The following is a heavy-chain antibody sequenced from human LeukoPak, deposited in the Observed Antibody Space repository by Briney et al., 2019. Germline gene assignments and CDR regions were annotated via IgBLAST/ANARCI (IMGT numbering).Heavy chain of an antibody. D-gene: IGHD3-10*01. Sequence: GGSLRLSCAASGFTFSSYAMHWVRQDPGKGLEWVAVISYDGSNKYYADSVKGRFTISRDNSKNTLYLQMNSLRAEDTAVYYCARDSRGSFDYWGQGTLVTVSS. V-gene: IGHV3-30*04. CDR1: GFTFSSYA. CDR3: ARDSRGSFDY. J-gene: IGHJ4*02. CDR2: ISYDGSNK.